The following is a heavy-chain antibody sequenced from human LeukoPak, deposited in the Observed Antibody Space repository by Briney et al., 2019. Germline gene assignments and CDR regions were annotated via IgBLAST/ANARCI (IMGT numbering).Heavy chain of an antibody. D-gene: IGHD3-3*01. J-gene: IGHJ4*02. CDR2: INPNSGDT. Sequence: ASVKVSCKASGYTFTDYYINWVRQAPGQGLEWMGWINPNSGDTNYAQKFQDRVTMTRDTSISTAYMELSRLRSDDTAVYYCARDSGETGFWSGSYFDYWGQGTLVTVSS. V-gene: IGHV1-2*02. CDR1: GYTFTDYY. CDR3: ARDSGETGFWSGSYFDY.